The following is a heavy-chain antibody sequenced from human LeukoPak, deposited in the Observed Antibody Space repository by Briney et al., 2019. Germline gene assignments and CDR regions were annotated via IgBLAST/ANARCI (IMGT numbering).Heavy chain of an antibody. Sequence: PGRSLRLSCAASGFTFSSYGMHWVRQAPGKGLEWVAVISYDGSNKYYADSVKGRFTISRDNSKNTLYLQMNSLGAEDTAVYYCAKDPYCSSTSCSDYWGQGTLVTVSS. V-gene: IGHV3-30*18. CDR1: GFTFSSYG. J-gene: IGHJ4*02. CDR3: AKDPYCSSTSCSDY. CDR2: ISYDGSNK. D-gene: IGHD2-2*01.